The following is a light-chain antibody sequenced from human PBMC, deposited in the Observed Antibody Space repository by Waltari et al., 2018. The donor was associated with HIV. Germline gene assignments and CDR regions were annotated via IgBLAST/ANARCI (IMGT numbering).Light chain of an antibody. CDR1: SSNIAAGYD. Sequence: QSVLTQPPSVSGAPGQRVTISCTGSSSNIAAGYDVHWYQQLPGRAPKLLIYDNTNLPSGFPDRFSGSKSGTSAALAITGLQAVDETEYYCQSYDTSLSASVFGTGTKVTVL. CDR2: DNT. J-gene: IGLJ1*01. V-gene: IGLV1-40*01. CDR3: QSYDTSLSASV.